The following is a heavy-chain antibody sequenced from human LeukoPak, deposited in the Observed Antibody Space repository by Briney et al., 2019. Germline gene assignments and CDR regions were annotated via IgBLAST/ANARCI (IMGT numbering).Heavy chain of an antibody. J-gene: IGHJ4*02. CDR3: AKENDFVY. V-gene: IGHV3-30*18. CDR2: ISYDGTNK. D-gene: IGHD3-3*01. CDR1: GFTFSNYD. Sequence: GRSLRLSCAASGFTFSNYDMHWVRQAPGKGLEWVAVISYDGTNKYYADSVKGRFTISRDNSKSTLYLQMNSLRAEVTAVYYCAKENDFVYWGQGTLVTVSS.